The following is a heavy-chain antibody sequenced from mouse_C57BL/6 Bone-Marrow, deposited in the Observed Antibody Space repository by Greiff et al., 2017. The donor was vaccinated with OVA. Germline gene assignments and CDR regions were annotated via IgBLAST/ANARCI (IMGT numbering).Heavy chain of an antibody. CDR3: ARGALRRWYYFDY. Sequence: EVQLVESGGGLVKPGGSLKLSCAASGFTFSDYGMHWVRQAPEKGLEWVAYISSGSSTISYADTVKGRFTISRDNAKNTLFLQMTMLRAEETTMYYCARGALRRWYYFDYWGQGTTLTVSS. CDR2: ISSGSSTI. CDR1: GFTFSDYG. V-gene: IGHV5-17*01. D-gene: IGHD1-1*01. J-gene: IGHJ2*01.